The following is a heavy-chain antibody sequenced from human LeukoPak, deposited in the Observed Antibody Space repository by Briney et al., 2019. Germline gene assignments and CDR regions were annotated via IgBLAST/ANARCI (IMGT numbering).Heavy chain of an antibody. CDR2: ISGSGGRT. V-gene: IGHV3-23*01. D-gene: IGHD4-17*01. CDR1: GFTFSDFY. CDR3: AKKITYDYGDPHFDY. Sequence: GGSLRLSCAASGFTFSDFYMSWVRQAPGKGLEWVSAISGSGGRTYYADSVKGRFTISRDNSKNTLSLQMNSLRAEDTAVYYCAKKITYDYGDPHFDYWGQGTLVTVSS. J-gene: IGHJ4*02.